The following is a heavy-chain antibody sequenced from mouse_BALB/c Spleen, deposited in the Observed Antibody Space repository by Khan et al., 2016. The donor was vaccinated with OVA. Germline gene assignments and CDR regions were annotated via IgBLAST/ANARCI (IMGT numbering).Heavy chain of an antibody. J-gene: IGHJ3*01. Sequence: VQLKESGPELMKPGASVKISCKASGYSFSTYYIHWVTRSHGKTLEWIGYIDPFNGGSTYNQKFQGKATLTVDKSSSTAYMHLTSLTSEDSAVDYCARHGSTYWFAYWGQGTLVTVSA. CDR2: IDPFNGGS. CDR3: ARHGSTYWFAY. V-gene: IGHV1S135*01. D-gene: IGHD1-1*01. CDR1: GYSFSTYY.